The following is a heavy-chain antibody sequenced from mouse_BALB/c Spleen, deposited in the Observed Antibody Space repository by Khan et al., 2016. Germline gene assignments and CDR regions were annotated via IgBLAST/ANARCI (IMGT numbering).Heavy chain of an antibody. V-gene: IGHV9-2-1*01. CDR3: SGSSAY. D-gene: IGHD1-1*01. Sequence: QTQLVQSGPELKKPGETVKISCKASGYPFTDYSIHWVKQAPGKGLKWMGWINTETGEPTYADDFKGRFAFSLETSANTAYLQINTLKNEDTATFCWSGSSAYWGQGTTLTVSS. CDR2: INTETGEP. CDR1: GYPFTDYS. J-gene: IGHJ2*01.